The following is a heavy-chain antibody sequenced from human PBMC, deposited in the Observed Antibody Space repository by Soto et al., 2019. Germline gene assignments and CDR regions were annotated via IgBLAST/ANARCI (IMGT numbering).Heavy chain of an antibody. CDR3: ARGYHYYDSSGYYYIRYGMDV. CDR2: ISYDGSNK. V-gene: IGHV3-30-3*01. CDR1: GFTFSSYA. J-gene: IGHJ6*02. Sequence: QVQLVESGGGVVQPGRSLRLSCAASGFTFSSYAMHWVRQAPGKGLEWVAVISYDGSNKYYADSVKGRFTISRDNSKXTLLLXXNSLRAEDTAVYYCARGYHYYDSSGYYYIRYGMDVWGQGTTVTVSS. D-gene: IGHD3-22*01.